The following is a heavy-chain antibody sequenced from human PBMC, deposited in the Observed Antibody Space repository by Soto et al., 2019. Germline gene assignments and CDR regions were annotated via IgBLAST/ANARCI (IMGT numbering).Heavy chain of an antibody. Sequence: SETLSLTCTVSGGSISSYYWSWIRQPPGKGLEWIGYIYYSGSTNYNPSLKSRVTISVDTSKNQFSLKLSFVTSADTAVYYCARSDGRYWGQGTLVTVSS. V-gene: IGHV4-59*01. CDR3: ARSDGRY. CDR1: GGSISSYY. J-gene: IGHJ4*02. CDR2: IYYSGST.